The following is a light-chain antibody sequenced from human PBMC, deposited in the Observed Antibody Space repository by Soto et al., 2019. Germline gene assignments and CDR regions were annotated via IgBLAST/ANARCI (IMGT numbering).Light chain of an antibody. Sequence: EIVLTQSPGTLSLSPGERATLSCRASQSVSSTYLAWYQQRPGQAPRLLIYSISSRATGIPDRFSGSGSGTDFTLTISRLEPEAFAVYYCQQYGRSPYSFGQGTKLEIK. J-gene: IGKJ2*01. CDR3: QQYGRSPYS. CDR2: SIS. V-gene: IGKV3-20*01. CDR1: QSVSSTY.